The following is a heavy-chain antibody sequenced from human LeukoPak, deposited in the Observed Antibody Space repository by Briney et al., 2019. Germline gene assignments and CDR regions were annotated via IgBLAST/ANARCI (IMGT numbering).Heavy chain of an antibody. CDR1: DGSISSYY. Sequence: SETLSLTCTVSDGSISSYYWSLIRQPPGKGLEWIGEINHSGSTNYNPSLKSRVTISVDTSKNQFSLKLSSVTAADTAVYYCARGHGKLEIFGVPGFDYWGQGTLVTVSS. D-gene: IGHD3-3*01. J-gene: IGHJ4*02. V-gene: IGHV4-34*01. CDR3: ARGHGKLEIFGVPGFDY. CDR2: INHSGST.